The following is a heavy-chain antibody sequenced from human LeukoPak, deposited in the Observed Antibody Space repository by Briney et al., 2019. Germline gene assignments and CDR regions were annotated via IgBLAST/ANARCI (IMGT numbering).Heavy chain of an antibody. CDR3: ARRESYSLFDY. D-gene: IGHD1-26*01. V-gene: IGHV3-7*01. CDR1: GFTFSSYW. Sequence: PGGSLRLSCEASGFTFSSYWMSWVRQAPGKGLEWVANMKQDGSEIYYVGSVRGRFTISRDNAKNSLYLQMNSLRAEGTAVYYCARRESYSLFDYWGPGTLVTVSS. CDR2: MKQDGSEI. J-gene: IGHJ4*02.